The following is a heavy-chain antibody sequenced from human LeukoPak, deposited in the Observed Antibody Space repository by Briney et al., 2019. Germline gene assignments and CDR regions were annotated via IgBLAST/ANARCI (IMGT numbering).Heavy chain of an antibody. CDR1: GFTFSSYS. D-gene: IGHD3-10*01. J-gene: IGHJ5*02. Sequence: PGGSLRLSCAASGFTFSSYSMNWVRQAPGKGLEWVSYISSSSSTIYYADSVKGRFTISRDNAKNSLYLQMNSLRDEDTAVYYCARAYGSGIMLYWFDPWGQGTLVTVSS. V-gene: IGHV3-48*02. CDR2: ISSSSSTI. CDR3: ARAYGSGIMLYWFDP.